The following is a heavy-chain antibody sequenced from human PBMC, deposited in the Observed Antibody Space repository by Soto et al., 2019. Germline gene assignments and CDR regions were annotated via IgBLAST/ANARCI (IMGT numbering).Heavy chain of an antibody. Sequence: EVQLVESGGGLVQPGGSLRLSCAASGFTFSSYSMNWVRQAPGKGLEWVSYISSSSSTIYYADSVKGRFTISRDNAKNSLYLHMNSLRAEDTAVYYCASSIVVVPAAMGVSYGWGQGTLVTVSS. CDR3: ASSIVVVPAAMGVSYG. CDR2: ISSSSSTI. CDR1: GFTFSSYS. D-gene: IGHD2-2*01. V-gene: IGHV3-48*01. J-gene: IGHJ4*02.